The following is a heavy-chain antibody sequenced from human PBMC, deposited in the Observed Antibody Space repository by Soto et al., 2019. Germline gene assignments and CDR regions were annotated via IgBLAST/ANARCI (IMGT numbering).Heavy chain of an antibody. CDR3: ASLVTGTTTHDY. J-gene: IGHJ4*02. Sequence: QVQLVQSGAEVKKPGSSVKVSCKASGGTFSSYAISWVRQAPGQGLEWMGGIIPIFGTANYAQKFQGRVTITADESTSTAYMELSSPRSDDTAGYYGASLVTGTTTHDYWGQGTLVTVSS. CDR2: IIPIFGTA. V-gene: IGHV1-69*12. D-gene: IGHD1-20*01. CDR1: GGTFSSYA.